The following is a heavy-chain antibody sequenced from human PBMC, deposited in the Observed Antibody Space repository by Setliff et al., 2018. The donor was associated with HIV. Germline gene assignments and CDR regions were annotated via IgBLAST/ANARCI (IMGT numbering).Heavy chain of an antibody. Sequence: PSETLSLICTVSGGSISSHYWIWIRQSPGKGLEWIGYIHYSGATNYNPSLKSRVTISLDTSRTQFSLRLSSVTAADTAVYYCARHSPNVGVRGDAFDIWGQGTVVTVS. CDR2: IHYSGAT. CDR1: GGSISSHY. CDR3: ARHSPNVGVRGDAFDI. D-gene: IGHD2-8*01. V-gene: IGHV4-59*08. J-gene: IGHJ3*02.